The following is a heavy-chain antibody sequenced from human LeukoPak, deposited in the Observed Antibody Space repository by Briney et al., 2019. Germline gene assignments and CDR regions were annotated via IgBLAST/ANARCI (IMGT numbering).Heavy chain of an antibody. CDR3: AKDGALTEKRPSPDY. V-gene: IGHV3-23*01. CDR1: GFTFTSYA. J-gene: IGHJ4*02. Sequence: GGSLRLSCAASGFTFTSYAMSWVRQAPGKGLEWVSTISDSSDRTYYADSVKGRFTISRDNSKNTLYLQMNSLRAEDTAVYYCAKDGALTEKRPSPDYWGQGTLVTVSS. CDR2: ISDSSDRT.